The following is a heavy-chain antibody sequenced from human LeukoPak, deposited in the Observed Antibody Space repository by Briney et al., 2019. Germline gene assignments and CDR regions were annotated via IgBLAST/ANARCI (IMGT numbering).Heavy chain of an antibody. J-gene: IGHJ5*02. CDR2: INSDGSST. CDR3: AKDRTGTTGADWFDP. D-gene: IGHD1-1*01. CDR1: GFTFSSYW. V-gene: IGHV3-74*01. Sequence: TGGSLRLSCAASGFTFSSYWMHWVRQAPGKGLVWVSRINSDGSSTSYADSVKGRFTISRDNSKKTLNLQMNSLRAEDTAVYYCAKDRTGTTGADWFDPWGQGTLVTVSS.